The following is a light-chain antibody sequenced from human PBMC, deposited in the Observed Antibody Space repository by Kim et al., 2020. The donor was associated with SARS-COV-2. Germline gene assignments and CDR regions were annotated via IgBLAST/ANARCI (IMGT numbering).Light chain of an antibody. J-gene: IGKJ5*01. CDR2: GAS. Sequence: TPSRRARSVFLSDLACHQHAPRRAPRLVVYGASTRPTAIPARFSDSGSGTEFTLTLSILPSEDFSVYYCQQYNNSPPSITFGQGTRLEIK. CDR1: SVFLSD. V-gene: IGKV3-15*01. CDR3: QQYNNSPPSIT.